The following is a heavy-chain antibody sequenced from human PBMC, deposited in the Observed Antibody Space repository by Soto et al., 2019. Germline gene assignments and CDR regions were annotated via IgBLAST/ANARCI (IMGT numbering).Heavy chain of an antibody. D-gene: IGHD6-19*01. J-gene: IGHJ3*02. CDR3: ARGTAVAVDAFDI. V-gene: IGHV1-8*01. Sequence: GASVKVSCKASGYTFTSFDINWVRQATGQGLEWMGWMNPNSGNTGYAQKFQGRVTMTRNTSISTAYMELSSLRSEDTAVYYCARGTAVAVDAFDIWGQGTMVTVSS. CDR2: MNPNSGNT. CDR1: GYTFTSFD.